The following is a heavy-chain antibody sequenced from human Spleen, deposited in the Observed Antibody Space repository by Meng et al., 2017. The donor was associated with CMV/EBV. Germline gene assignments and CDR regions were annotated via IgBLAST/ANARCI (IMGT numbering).Heavy chain of an antibody. J-gene: IGHJ6*02. V-gene: IGHV3-48*03. D-gene: IGHD1-1*01. Sequence: GESLKISCAASGFTFSAYEMNWVRQAPGKGLEWVLYISSSGSRTYYADSVKGRFTISRDNAEKSLYLQMNGLRAEDTAVYYCARGRGDNWYYYGMDVWGRGTTVTFS. CDR3: ARGRGDNWYYYGMDV. CDR2: ISSSGSRT. CDR1: GFTFSAYE.